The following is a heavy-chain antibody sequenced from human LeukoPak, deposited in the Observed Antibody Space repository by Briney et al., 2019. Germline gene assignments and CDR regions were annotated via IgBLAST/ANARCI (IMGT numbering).Heavy chain of an antibody. CDR1: GFTFSSYW. V-gene: IGHV3-7*01. CDR3: ARRVEEWQLDY. CDR2: IKQDGSGK. J-gene: IGHJ4*02. D-gene: IGHD3-3*01. Sequence: PGGSLRLSCAASGFTFSSYWMNWVRQAPGKGLEWVANIKQDGSGKYYVDSVKGRFTISRDNAQNSLYLQMNSLRAEDTAVYYCARRVEEWQLDYWGQGTLVTVSS.